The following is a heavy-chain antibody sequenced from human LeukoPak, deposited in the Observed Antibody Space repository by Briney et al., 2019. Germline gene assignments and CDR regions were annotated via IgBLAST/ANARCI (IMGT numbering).Heavy chain of an antibody. V-gene: IGHV4-34*01. J-gene: IGHJ5*02. CDR2: INHSGSS. D-gene: IGHD5-18*01. CDR3: APRGDIEHSYVYGKWFDP. CDR1: GGSFSAYY. Sequence: SETLSLTCAVYGGSFSAYYWTWIRQPPGKGLEWIGEINHSGSSNYNSSLRSRVTISVDTSYKQFTLRLSSVTAADTAVYYCAPRGDIEHSYVYGKWFDPWGQGTRVTVSS.